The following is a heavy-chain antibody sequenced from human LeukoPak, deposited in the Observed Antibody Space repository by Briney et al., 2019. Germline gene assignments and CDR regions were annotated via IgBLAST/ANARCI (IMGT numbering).Heavy chain of an antibody. CDR3: ARDPLRTTFFDY. CDR2: IYYSGST. Sequence: SETLSLTCTVSGGSISSYYWSWIRQPPGKGLEWIGYIYYSGSTNYNPSLKSRVTISVDTSKNQFSLKLSSVTAADTAVYYCARDPLRTTFFDYWGQGTLVTVSS. D-gene: IGHD1-1*01. V-gene: IGHV4-59*01. J-gene: IGHJ4*02. CDR1: GGSISSYY.